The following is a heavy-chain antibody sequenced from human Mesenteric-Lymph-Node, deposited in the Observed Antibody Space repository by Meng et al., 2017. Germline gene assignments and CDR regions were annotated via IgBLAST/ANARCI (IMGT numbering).Heavy chain of an antibody. V-gene: IGHV1-69*06. D-gene: IGHD6-13*01. CDR1: GGTFSSYA. J-gene: IGHJ5*02. Sequence: QVRLVQSGAEGKKPGSSVKVSCKASGGTFSSYAISWVRQAPGQGLEWMGGIIPIFGTANYAQKFQGRVTITADKSTSTAYMELSSLRSEDTAVYYCARVVAAAGSNWFDPWGQGTLVTVSS. CDR3: ARVVAAAGSNWFDP. CDR2: IIPIFGTA.